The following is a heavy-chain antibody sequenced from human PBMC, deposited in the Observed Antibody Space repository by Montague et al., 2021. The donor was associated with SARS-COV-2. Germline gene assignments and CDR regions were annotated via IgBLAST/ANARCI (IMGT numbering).Heavy chain of an antibody. Sequence: TLSLTCTVSGASISNPTYSWGWIRQPAGKELEWIGRMFTSGSTTYNPSLKSRVTISVDTSKNRFSLRLNSVTAADTAVYYCVREGGSSTFDYWGQGTLVTVSS. J-gene: IGHJ4*02. CDR1: GASISNPTYS. CDR3: VREGGSSTFDY. V-gene: IGHV4-61*02. CDR2: MFTSGST. D-gene: IGHD2-2*01.